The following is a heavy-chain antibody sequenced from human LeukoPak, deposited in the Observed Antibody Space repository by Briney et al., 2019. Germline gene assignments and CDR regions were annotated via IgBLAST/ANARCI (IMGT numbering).Heavy chain of an antibody. J-gene: IGHJ6*02. CDR1: GYTFTSYG. D-gene: IGHD3-10*01. Sequence: ASVKVSCKASGYTFTSYGISWVRQAPGQGLEWMGWISAYNGNTNYAQKLQGRVTMTTDTSTSTAYMELRSLRSEDTAVYYCAGLWFGELLPRYYYYGMDVWGQGTTVTVSS. V-gene: IGHV1-18*01. CDR3: AGLWFGELLPRYYYYGMDV. CDR2: ISAYNGNT.